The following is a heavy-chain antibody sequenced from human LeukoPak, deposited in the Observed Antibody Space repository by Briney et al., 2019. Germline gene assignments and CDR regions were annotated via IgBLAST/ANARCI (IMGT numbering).Heavy chain of an antibody. D-gene: IGHD2-2*01. J-gene: IGHJ6*02. CDR3: ATVYSSSPLRPMDV. V-gene: IGHV3-23*01. CDR2: ISGSGGGT. CDR1: GFTFNTYV. Sequence: PGGSLRLSCAASGFTFNTYVMSWVRQAPGKGLEWVSAISGSGGGTYYVDSVKGRFTISRGNSKNTLYLQMNSLRAEDTAVYYCATVYSSSPLRPMDVWGQGTTVTVSS.